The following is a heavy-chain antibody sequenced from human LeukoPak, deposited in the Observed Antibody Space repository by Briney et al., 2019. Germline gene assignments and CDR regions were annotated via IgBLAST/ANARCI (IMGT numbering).Heavy chain of an antibody. J-gene: IGHJ6*02. CDR1: GYTFTSYS. CDR3: AREGCPNGVCYNYYYYYGMDV. D-gene: IGHD2-8*01. CDR2: INAGNGNT. V-gene: IGHV1-3*01. Sequence: ASVKVSFKASGYTFTSYSMHWVRQAPGQRLDWMGWINAGNGNTKYSHKFQGRVTITRDTSASTAYMELSSLRSEDTAVYYCAREGCPNGVCYNYYYYYGMDVWGQGTTVTVSS.